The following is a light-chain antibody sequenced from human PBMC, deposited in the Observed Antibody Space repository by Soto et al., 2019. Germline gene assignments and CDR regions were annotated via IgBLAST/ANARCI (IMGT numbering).Light chain of an antibody. J-gene: IGKJ1*01. Sequence: DIPMTQSPSTLSASVGDRVTITCRASQSISSWLAWYQQKPGKAPKLLIYKASSLESGVPSRFSGSGSATEFTLTISSLQPDDFATYYCQQYSSYSETFGQGTKVEIK. CDR2: KAS. V-gene: IGKV1-5*03. CDR3: QQYSSYSET. CDR1: QSISSW.